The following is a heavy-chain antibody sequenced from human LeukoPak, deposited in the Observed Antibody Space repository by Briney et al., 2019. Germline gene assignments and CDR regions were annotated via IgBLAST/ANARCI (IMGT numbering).Heavy chain of an antibody. CDR1: GFTFSDFW. V-gene: IGHV3-74*01. CDR3: AKDRVTIFGVDAFDI. CDR2: INSGGTVT. Sequence: GGSLRLSCAASGFTFSDFWMHWVRQAPGKGLVWVSRINSGGTVTNYADSVKGRLTISRDNAKNTLYLQMNRLRAEDTAVYYCAKDRVTIFGVDAFDIWGQGTMVTVSS. D-gene: IGHD3-3*01. J-gene: IGHJ3*02.